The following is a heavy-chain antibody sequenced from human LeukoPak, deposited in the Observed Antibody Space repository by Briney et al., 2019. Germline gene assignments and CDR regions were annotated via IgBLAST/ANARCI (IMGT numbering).Heavy chain of an antibody. V-gene: IGHV3-23*01. CDR2: ISGSGGST. Sequence: PGGSLRLSCAASGFTFSSYAMSWVRQAPGKGLEWVSAISGSGGSTYYADSVKGRFTISRDNSKNTLYLQMNSLRAEDTAVYYCAKDQTRWFGELLYTDYWGQGTLVTASS. J-gene: IGHJ4*02. D-gene: IGHD3-10*01. CDR3: AKDQTRWFGELLYTDY. CDR1: GFTFSSYA.